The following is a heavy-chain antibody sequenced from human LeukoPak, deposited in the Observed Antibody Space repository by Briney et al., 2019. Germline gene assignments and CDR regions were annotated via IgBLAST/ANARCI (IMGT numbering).Heavy chain of an antibody. J-gene: IGHJ4*02. V-gene: IGHV1-24*01. CDR2: FDPEDGET. CDR1: GYTLTELS. D-gene: IGHD3-10*01. Sequence: ASVKVSCKVSGYTLTELSMHWVRQAPGKGLEWMGGFDPEDGETIYAQKFQGRVTMTEDTSTDTAYMELSSLRSEDTAVYYCATKARGSGSYYFDYWGQGTLVTVSS. CDR3: ATKARGSGSYYFDY.